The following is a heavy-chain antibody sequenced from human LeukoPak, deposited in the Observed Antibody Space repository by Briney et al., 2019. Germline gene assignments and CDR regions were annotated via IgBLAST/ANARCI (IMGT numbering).Heavy chain of an antibody. Sequence: GGSLRLSCAASGFTFSSYWMHWVRQAPGKGLVWVSRINSDGSSTSYADSVKGRFTVSRDNAKNTLYLQMNSLRDEDTAVYYCARSENADNWFPYFDYCGQGTLFTVSS. CDR3: ARSENADNWFPYFDY. CDR1: GFTFSSYW. D-gene: IGHD1-1*01. V-gene: IGHV3-74*01. CDR2: INSDGSST. J-gene: IGHJ4*02.